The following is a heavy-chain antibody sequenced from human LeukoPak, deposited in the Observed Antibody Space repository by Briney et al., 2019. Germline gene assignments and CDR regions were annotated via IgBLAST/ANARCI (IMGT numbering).Heavy chain of an antibody. V-gene: IGHV3-7*01. CDR2: IKEDGGVK. CDR1: GFTFSSFW. J-gene: IGHJ4*02. CDR3: ARTAYCGAGCYYYFDY. D-gene: IGHD2-21*02. Sequence: GGSLRLSCAASGFTFSSFWMSWVRQAPGKRLEWVANIKEDGGVKYYVASVRGRFTISRDNAKNSLTLQMNSLRAEDTAVYFCARTAYCGAGCYYYFDYWGQGTLVTVSS.